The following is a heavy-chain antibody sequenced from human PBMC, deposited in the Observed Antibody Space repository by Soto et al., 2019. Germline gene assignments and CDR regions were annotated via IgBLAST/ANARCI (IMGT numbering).Heavy chain of an antibody. V-gene: IGHV4-34*01. CDR3: ARHPQSGYSYGLFDY. CDR2: INHSGST. D-gene: IGHD5-18*01. J-gene: IGHJ4*02. CDR1: GGSFSGYY. Sequence: SETLSLTCAVYGGSFSGYYWSWIRQPPGKGLEWIGEINHSGSTNYNPSLKSRVTISVDTSKNQFSLKLSSVTAADTAVYYCARHPQSGYSYGLFDYWGQGTLVTVSS.